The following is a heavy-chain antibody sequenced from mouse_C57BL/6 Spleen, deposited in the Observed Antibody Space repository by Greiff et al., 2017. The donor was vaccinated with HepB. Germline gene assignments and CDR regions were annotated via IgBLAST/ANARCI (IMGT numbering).Heavy chain of an antibody. Sequence: EVQLVESGGGLVKPGGSLKLSCAASGFTFSSYAMSWVRQTPEKRLEWVATISDGGSYTYYPDNVKGRFTISRDNAKNNLYLQMSHLKSEDTAMYYCARVRDYDVFDYWGQGTTLTVSS. V-gene: IGHV5-4*01. J-gene: IGHJ2*01. CDR3: ARVRDYDVFDY. D-gene: IGHD2-4*01. CDR2: ISDGGSYT. CDR1: GFTFSSYA.